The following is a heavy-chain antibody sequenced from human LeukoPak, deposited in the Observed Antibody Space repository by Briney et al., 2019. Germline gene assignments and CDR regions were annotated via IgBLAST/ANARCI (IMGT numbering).Heavy chain of an antibody. D-gene: IGHD4-17*01. CDR2: ISSSSSHI. V-gene: IGHV3-21*01. CDR1: GFTFSNYT. J-gene: IGHJ3*02. CDR3: AKGMTTVTTSEDAFDI. Sequence: GGSLRLSCAASGFTFSNYTMNWVRQAPGKGLEWVSSISSSSSHINYADSMKGRITISRDNAKNSLYLQMNSLRAEDTAVYYCAKGMTTVTTSEDAFDIWGQGTMVTVSS.